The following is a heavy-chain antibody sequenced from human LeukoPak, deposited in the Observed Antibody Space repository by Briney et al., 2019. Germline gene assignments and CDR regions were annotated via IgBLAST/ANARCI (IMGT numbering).Heavy chain of an antibody. CDR3: ARDSLYSSSWFGGIHFDY. V-gene: IGHV3-11*01. Sequence: GGSLRLSCAASGFTFSDYYMSWIRQAPGKGLEWVSYISSSGSTIYYADSVKGRFTISRDNAKNSLYLQMNSLRAEDTALYYCARDSLYSSSWFGGIHFDYWGQGTLVTVSS. CDR2: ISSSGSTI. CDR1: GFTFSDYY. J-gene: IGHJ4*02. D-gene: IGHD6-13*01.